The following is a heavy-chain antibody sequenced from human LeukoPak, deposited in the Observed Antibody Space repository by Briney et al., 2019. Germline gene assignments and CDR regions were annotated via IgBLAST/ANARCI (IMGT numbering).Heavy chain of an antibody. CDR1: GYTFTGYY. CDR3: ARDRELQLWHY. V-gene: IGHV1-2*02. Sequence: ASVKVSCKASGYTFTGYYMHWVRQAPGQGLEWMGWINPNSGDTNYAQKFQGRVTMTRDTSISTAYMELSRLRSDDTAVYYCARDRELQLWHYWGQGTLVTVSS. CDR2: INPNSGDT. D-gene: IGHD5-18*01. J-gene: IGHJ4*02.